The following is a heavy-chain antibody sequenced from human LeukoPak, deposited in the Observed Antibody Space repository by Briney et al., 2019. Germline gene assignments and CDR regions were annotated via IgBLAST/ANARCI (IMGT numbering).Heavy chain of an antibody. CDR2: IYYSGST. CDR3: ARASLLAAAGAFDI. Sequence: SETLSLTCTVSGGSISSYYWSWIRQPPGKGLEWIGYIYYSGSTNYNPSLKSRVTISVATSKNQFSLKLSSVTAADTAVYYCARASLLAAAGAFDIWGQGTMVTVSS. J-gene: IGHJ3*02. CDR1: GGSISSYY. D-gene: IGHD6-13*01. V-gene: IGHV4-59*08.